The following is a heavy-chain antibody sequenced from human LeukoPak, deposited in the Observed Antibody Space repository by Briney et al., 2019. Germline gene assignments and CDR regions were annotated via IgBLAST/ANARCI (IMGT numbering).Heavy chain of an antibody. CDR1: GGSISGYY. D-gene: IGHD3-10*01. CDR3: ARGGRGVIVF. CDR2: INHSGST. J-gene: IGHJ4*02. Sequence: PSETLSLTCAVSGGSISGYYWSWIRQPPGKGLEWIGEINHSGSTNYNPSLKSRVTISVDTSKNHFSLKLSSVTAADTAVYYCARGGRGVIVFWGQGTLVTVSS. V-gene: IGHV4-34*01.